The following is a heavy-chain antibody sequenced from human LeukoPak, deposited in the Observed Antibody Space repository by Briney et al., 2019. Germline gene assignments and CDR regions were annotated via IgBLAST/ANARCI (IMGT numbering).Heavy chain of an antibody. D-gene: IGHD3-10*01. CDR3: TTDSYVLLWFGDSAGQAFDI. J-gene: IGHJ3*02. Sequence: AGGSLSLSCAASGFTFSNAWMSWVRQAPGKGLEWVGRIKSKTDGGTTDYAAPVKGRFTISRDDSKNTLYLQMNSLKTEDTAVYYCTTDSYVLLWFGDSAGQAFDIWGQGTMVTVSS. V-gene: IGHV3-15*01. CDR2: IKSKTDGGTT. CDR1: GFTFSNAW.